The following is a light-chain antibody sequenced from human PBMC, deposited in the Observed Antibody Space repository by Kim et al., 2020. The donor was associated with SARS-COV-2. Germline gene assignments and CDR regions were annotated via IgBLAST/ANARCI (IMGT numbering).Light chain of an antibody. V-gene: IGLV3-21*04. CDR3: QVWDSSSDHPV. Sequence: PGKPARLTCGGNNIGSKSVHWYQQKPGQAPVLVIYYDSDRPSGIPERFSGSNSGNTATLTISRVEAGDEADYYCQVWDSSSDHPVFGGGTQLTVL. J-gene: IGLJ3*02. CDR2: YDS. CDR1: NIGSKS.